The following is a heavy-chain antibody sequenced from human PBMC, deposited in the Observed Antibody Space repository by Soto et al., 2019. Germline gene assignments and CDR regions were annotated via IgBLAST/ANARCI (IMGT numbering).Heavy chain of an antibody. CDR3: AKALGELSPESFDY. CDR1: GFTFSYYA. V-gene: IGHV3-30*18. CDR2: ISYDGSDK. J-gene: IGHJ4*02. Sequence: QVQLVESGGGVVQPGRSLRLSCAASGFTFSYYAMHRVRQAPGKGLEWVAVISYDGSDKYYADSVKGRFTISRDNSKNTLNLQMNSLRADDTAVYYCAKALGELSPESFDYWGQGTLITVSS. D-gene: IGHD3-16*02.